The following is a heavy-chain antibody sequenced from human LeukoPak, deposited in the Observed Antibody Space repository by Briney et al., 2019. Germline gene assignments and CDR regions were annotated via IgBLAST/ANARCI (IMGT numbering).Heavy chain of an antibody. CDR1: GFTFDDYA. V-gene: IGHV3-9*01. CDR3: ASIYGSGSHYYYMDV. CDR2: ISWNSGSI. J-gene: IGHJ6*03. Sequence: GGSLRLSCAASGFTFDDYAMHWVRQAPGKGLEWVSGISWNSGSIGYADSVKGRFTISRDNAKNTLYLQMNSLRAEDTAVYYCASIYGSGSHYYYMDVWGKGTTVTVSS. D-gene: IGHD3-10*01.